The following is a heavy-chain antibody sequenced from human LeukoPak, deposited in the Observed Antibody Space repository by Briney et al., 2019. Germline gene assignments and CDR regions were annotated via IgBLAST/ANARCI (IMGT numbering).Heavy chain of an antibody. J-gene: IGHJ3*02. Sequence: GGSLRLSCAAPGFTFDDYAMHWVRQAPGKGLEWVSGITWNSGSIGYADSVKGRFTISRDNAKNSLYLQMNSLRPEDTALYYCAKDISTGYDPSASDTWGQGTMVTVSS. CDR3: AKDISTGYDPSASDT. CDR2: ITWNSGSI. CDR1: GFTFDDYA. V-gene: IGHV3-9*01. D-gene: IGHD3-9*01.